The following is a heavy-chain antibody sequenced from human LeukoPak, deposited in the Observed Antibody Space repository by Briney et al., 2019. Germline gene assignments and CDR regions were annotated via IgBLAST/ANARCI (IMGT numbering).Heavy chain of an antibody. Sequence: GGSLRLSCAASGFTFSSYAMHWVRQAPGKGLERVSYISSSGSTIYYADSVKGRFTISRDNAKNSLYLQMNSLRAEDTAVYYCARDGGSAWFLDYWGQGTLVTVSS. CDR3: ARDGGSAWFLDY. V-gene: IGHV3-48*03. CDR2: ISSSGSTI. D-gene: IGHD6-19*01. CDR1: GFTFSSYA. J-gene: IGHJ4*02.